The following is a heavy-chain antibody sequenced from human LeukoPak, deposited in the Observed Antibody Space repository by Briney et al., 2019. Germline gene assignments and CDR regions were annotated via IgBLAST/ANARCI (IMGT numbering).Heavy chain of an antibody. CDR3: ARPARRGSGSYSPFDY. V-gene: IGHV5-51*01. D-gene: IGHD3-10*01. CDR2: IYPGDSDT. CDR1: GYSFTSYW. J-gene: IGHJ4*02. Sequence: GESLKISCKGSGYSFTSYWIGWVRQMPGKGLEWMGIIYPGDSDTRYSPSFQGQVTISADKSISTAYLQWSSLKASGTAMYYCARPARRGSGSYSPFDYWGQGTLVTVSS.